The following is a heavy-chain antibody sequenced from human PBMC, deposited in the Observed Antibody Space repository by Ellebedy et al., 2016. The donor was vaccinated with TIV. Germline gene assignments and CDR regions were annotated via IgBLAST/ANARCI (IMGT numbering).Heavy chain of an antibody. CDR1: GFTLSNHW. Sequence: PGGSLRLPCAASGFTLSNHWMTWVPQAPGKGWQWVPNIDKNGAVKLYEDAVKGRFSISRDNGDNSVYLQMNSLRAEDTAVDCCARTGYGYYGIDVWGQGTTVTVSS. CDR2: IDKNGAVK. D-gene: IGHD5-12*01. CDR3: ARTGYGYYGIDV. J-gene: IGHJ6*02. V-gene: IGHV3-7*03.